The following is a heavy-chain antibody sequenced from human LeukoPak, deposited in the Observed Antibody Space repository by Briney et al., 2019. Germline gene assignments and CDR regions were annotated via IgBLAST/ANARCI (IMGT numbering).Heavy chain of an antibody. CDR1: GGSISSGGYY. J-gene: IGHJ4*02. CDR3: AREDWGRNKFDY. D-gene: IGHD1-14*01. CDR2: IYYSGST. V-gene: IGHV4-31*03. Sequence: SQTLSLTCTVSGGSISSGGYYWSWIRQHPGKGLEWIGYIYYSGSTYYNPSLKSRVTISVDTSKNQFSLKLSSVTAADTAVYYCAREDWGRNKFDYWGQGTLVTVSS.